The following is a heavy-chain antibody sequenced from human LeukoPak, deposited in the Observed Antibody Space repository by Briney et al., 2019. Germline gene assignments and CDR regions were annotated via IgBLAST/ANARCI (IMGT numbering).Heavy chain of an antibody. CDR3: ARAQKGRGGPGDY. D-gene: IGHD3-16*01. V-gene: IGHV1-69*13. CDR2: SIPICGTA. Sequence: SVKVSCKASGGTFSSYAISWVRQAPGQGLEWMGGSIPICGTANYAQKFQGRVTITADESTSPAYMELSSLRAEDTAVYYCARAQKGRGGPGDYWGQGTLVTVSS. CDR1: GGTFSSYA. J-gene: IGHJ4*02.